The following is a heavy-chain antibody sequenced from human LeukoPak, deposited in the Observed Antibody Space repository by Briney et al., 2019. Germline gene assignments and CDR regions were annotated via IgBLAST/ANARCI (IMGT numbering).Heavy chain of an antibody. Sequence: GSLRLSCAASGFTFSSYSMNWVRQAPGKGLEWVSSISSSGSYIYYADSLKGRFTISRDNAKNSLYLQMNSLRAEDTAVYYCARDLGDFWSGYYFDYWGQGTLVTVSS. J-gene: IGHJ4*02. CDR3: ARDLGDFWSGYYFDY. CDR2: ISSSGSYI. CDR1: GFTFSSYS. V-gene: IGHV3-21*01. D-gene: IGHD3-3*01.